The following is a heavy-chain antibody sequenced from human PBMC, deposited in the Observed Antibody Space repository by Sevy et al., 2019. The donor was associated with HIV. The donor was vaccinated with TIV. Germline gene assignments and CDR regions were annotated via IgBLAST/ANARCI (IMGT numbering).Heavy chain of an antibody. Sequence: GGSLRLSCAASGFTFSSYRMTWVRQAPGKGLEWVSCISSTSAYINYADSVKGRFTISRDNAKNLLYLQMDSLRAEDTAVYYCVRAVLEISTWRSDCWGQGTLVTVSS. CDR1: GFTFSSYR. D-gene: IGHD1-1*01. V-gene: IGHV3-21*01. CDR2: ISSTSAYI. J-gene: IGHJ4*02. CDR3: VRAVLEISTWRSDC.